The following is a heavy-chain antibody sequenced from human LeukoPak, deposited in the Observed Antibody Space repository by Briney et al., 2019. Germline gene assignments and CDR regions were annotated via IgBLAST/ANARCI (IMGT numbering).Heavy chain of an antibody. CDR3: ARDLGGYGSGDQ. J-gene: IGHJ5*02. D-gene: IGHD3-10*01. CDR1: GGSISSGVYY. V-gene: IGHV4-30-4*01. Sequence: SETLSLTCTVSGGSISSGVYYWSWIRQPPGKGLEWIGYIYHSGSSYYNPSLKSRVTISVDTSKNQFSLKLSSVTAADTAVYYCARDLGGYGSGDQWGQRTLVTVSS. CDR2: IYHSGSS.